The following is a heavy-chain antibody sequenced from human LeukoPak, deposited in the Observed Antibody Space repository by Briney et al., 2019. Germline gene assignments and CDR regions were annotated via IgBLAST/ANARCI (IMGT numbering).Heavy chain of an antibody. D-gene: IGHD2-8*01. Sequence: VASVKVSCKASGGTFSNYTINWVRQAPGQGFEWMGRIIPVLGTRNYAPKFQGRVTVTADKSTGTSYMELSSLRSEDTAVYYCAGRYCNNCYANPYYGIDVWGQGTTVAVSS. J-gene: IGHJ6*02. CDR3: AGRYCNNCYANPYYGIDV. V-gene: IGHV1-69*08. CDR1: GGTFSNYT. CDR2: IIPVLGTR.